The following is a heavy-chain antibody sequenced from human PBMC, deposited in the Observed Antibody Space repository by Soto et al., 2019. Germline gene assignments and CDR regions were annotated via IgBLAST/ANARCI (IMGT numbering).Heavy chain of an antibody. D-gene: IGHD5-12*01. J-gene: IGHJ6*02. CDR3: TTAKRYSGYDASYYYYGMDV. CDR2: IKSKTDGGTT. Sequence: LGLSCAASGFTFSNAWMIWVRQAPLKGLEWVGRIKSKTDGGTTDYAAPVKGRFTISRDDSKNTLYLQMNSLKTEDTAVYYCTTAKRYSGYDASYYYYGMDVWGQGTTVTVSS. V-gene: IGHV3-15*01. CDR1: GFTFSNAW.